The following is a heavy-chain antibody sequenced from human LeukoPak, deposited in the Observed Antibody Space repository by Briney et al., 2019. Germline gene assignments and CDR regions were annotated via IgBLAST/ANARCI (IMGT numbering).Heavy chain of an antibody. CDR1: GGSFSGYY. Sequence: SETLSLTCAVYGGSFSGYYWSWIRQPPGKGLEWIGEINHSGSTNYNPSLKSRVTISVDTSKNQFSLKLSSVTAAGTAVYYCARIYDSSGSDAFDIWGQGTMVTVSS. CDR2: INHSGST. J-gene: IGHJ3*02. D-gene: IGHD3-22*01. V-gene: IGHV4-34*01. CDR3: ARIYDSSGSDAFDI.